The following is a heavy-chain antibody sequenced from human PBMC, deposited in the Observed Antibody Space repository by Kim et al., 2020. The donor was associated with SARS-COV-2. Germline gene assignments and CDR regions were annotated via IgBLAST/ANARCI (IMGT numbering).Heavy chain of an antibody. V-gene: IGHV4-39*01. J-gene: IGHJ6*02. D-gene: IGHD6-13*01. CDR1: GGPINSPTYY. Sequence: SETLSLTCSVAGGPINSPTYYWGWVRQPPGKGLEWIASIYYSGTTYYNPSLRSRVTMSVDTSENQFSLILRSLTAADTAKYFCARHSWGSYSSSWVYGMDVWGQGTTVTVSS. CDR2: IYYSGTT. CDR3: ARHSWGSYSSSWVYGMDV.